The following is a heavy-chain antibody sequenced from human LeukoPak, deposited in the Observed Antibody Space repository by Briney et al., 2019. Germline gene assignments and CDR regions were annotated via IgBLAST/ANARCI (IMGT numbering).Heavy chain of an antibody. Sequence: PSQTLSLTCTVSGGSISSGGYYWSWIRQPPGKGLEWIGYIYHSGSTYYNPSLKSRVTISVDRSKNQFSLKLSSVTAADTAVYYCARALHYGDPFQHWGQGTLVTVSS. D-gene: IGHD4-17*01. CDR2: IYHSGST. J-gene: IGHJ1*01. CDR3: ARALHYGDPFQH. CDR1: GGSISSGGYY. V-gene: IGHV4-30-2*01.